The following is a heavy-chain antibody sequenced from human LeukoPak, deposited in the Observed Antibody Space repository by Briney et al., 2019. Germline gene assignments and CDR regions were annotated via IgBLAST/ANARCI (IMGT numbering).Heavy chain of an antibody. Sequence: PGGSLRLSCAASGFTFSSYAMHWVRQAPGKGLEWVAVISYDGSNKYYADSVKGRFTISRDNSKNTLYLQMNSLRAEDTAVYYCAKSTGDWNYDYWGQGTLVTVSS. CDR2: ISYDGSNK. CDR1: GFTFSSYA. D-gene: IGHD2-21*02. V-gene: IGHV3-30-3*02. J-gene: IGHJ4*02. CDR3: AKSTGDWNYDY.